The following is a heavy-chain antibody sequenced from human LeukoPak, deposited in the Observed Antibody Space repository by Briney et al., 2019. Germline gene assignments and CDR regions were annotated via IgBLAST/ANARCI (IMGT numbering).Heavy chain of an antibody. CDR3: ARVYNWNYDYYYYGMDV. J-gene: IGHJ6*02. Sequence: SETLSLTCAVYGGSFSGYYWSWIRQPPGKGLEWIGEINHSGSTNYNPSLKSRVTISVDTSKNQFSLKLSSVTAADTAVYYCARVYNWNYDYYYYGMDVWGQGTAVTVSS. CDR2: INHSGST. V-gene: IGHV4-34*01. D-gene: IGHD1-7*01. CDR1: GGSFSGYY.